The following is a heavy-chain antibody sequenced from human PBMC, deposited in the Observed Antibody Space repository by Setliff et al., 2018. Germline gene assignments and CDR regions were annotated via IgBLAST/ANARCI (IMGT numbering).Heavy chain of an antibody. CDR3: ARERMYYNFWSGYSDY. D-gene: IGHD3-3*01. CDR1: GYSISSGYY. J-gene: IGHJ4*02. Sequence: PSETLSLTCAVSGYSISSGYYWGWIRQPPGKGLEWIGRIYTSGSTNYNPSLKSRVTISVDKSKNQFSLKLSSVTAADTAVYYCARERMYYNFWSGYSDYWGQGTLVTVSS. V-gene: IGHV4-38-2*02. CDR2: IYTSGST.